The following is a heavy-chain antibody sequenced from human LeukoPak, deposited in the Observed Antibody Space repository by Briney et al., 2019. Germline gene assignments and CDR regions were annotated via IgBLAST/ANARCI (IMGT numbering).Heavy chain of an antibody. CDR1: GFTFSSYD. Sequence: GGSLRLSCAASGFTFSSYDMHWVRQATGKGLEWVSGIGTAGDTYYRISVKGRFTISRENAKNSLYLQMNSLRAEDTAVYYCARASIIYYDSSGYGAFDIWGQGTMVTVSS. CDR3: ARASIIYYDSSGYGAFDI. CDR2: IGTAGDT. D-gene: IGHD3-22*01. J-gene: IGHJ3*02. V-gene: IGHV3-13*01.